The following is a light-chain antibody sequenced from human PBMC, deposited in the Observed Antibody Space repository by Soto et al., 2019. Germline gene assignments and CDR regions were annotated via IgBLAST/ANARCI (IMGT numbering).Light chain of an antibody. J-gene: IGKJ4*01. Sequence: EIPFTQFPATLPLSTGERATLSCRASQSVSINLAWYQQKPGQATRLLIYDASNRPTGIPARFTGSGSGTDFNLTISSLEPEDFAVHYCPQRSSGTRLTSGGGTKVDNK. CDR3: PQRSSGTRLT. V-gene: IGKV3-11*01. CDR1: QSVSIN. CDR2: DAS.